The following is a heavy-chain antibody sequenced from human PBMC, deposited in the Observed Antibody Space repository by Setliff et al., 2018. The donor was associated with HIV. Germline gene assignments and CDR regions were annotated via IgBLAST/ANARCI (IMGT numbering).Heavy chain of an antibody. Sequence: GGSLRLSCAASGFTFSSYWMHWVRQAPGKGLVWASRINSDGSSTTYADSVKGRFTISRDNAKNTLYLQMNSLRAEDTAVYYCARDQRESTIFGVVIGYYGSGSNFDYWGQGTLVTVSS. J-gene: IGHJ4*02. V-gene: IGHV3-74*01. CDR3: ARDQRESTIFGVVIGYYGSGSNFDY. CDR1: GFTFSSYW. D-gene: IGHD3-3*01. CDR2: INSDGSST.